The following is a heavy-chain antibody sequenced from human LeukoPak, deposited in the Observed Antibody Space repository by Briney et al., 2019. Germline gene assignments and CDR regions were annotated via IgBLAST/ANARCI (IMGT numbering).Heavy chain of an antibody. V-gene: IGHV3-53*01. CDR1: GFTVSSNY. D-gene: IGHD6-13*01. CDR2: IYSGGST. J-gene: IGHJ4*02. Sequence: GGSLRLSCAASGFTVSSNYMSWVRQALGKGLEWVSVIYSGGSTYYADSVKGRFTISRDNSKNTLYLQMNSLRAEDTAVYYCARSVSSSWIYYFDYWGQGTLVTVSS. CDR3: ARSVSSSWIYYFDY.